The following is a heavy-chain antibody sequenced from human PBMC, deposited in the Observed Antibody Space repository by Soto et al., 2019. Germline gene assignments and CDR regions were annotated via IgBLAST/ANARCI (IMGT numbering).Heavy chain of an antibody. CDR1: GFSLSTTGEG. V-gene: IGHV2-5*01. Sequence: QITLKESGPTLVKPTQNLTLTCTFSGFSLSTTGEGVGWIHQPPGKALEWLAVIYWNDDKSYSPSLKSRLTISKDTSKKQVVLTMMNMAPVDTGTYYCAQVDDVAALFAYLGQGTLVTVSS. CDR3: AQVDDVAALFAY. J-gene: IGHJ4*02. CDR2: IYWNDDK. D-gene: IGHD6-6*01.